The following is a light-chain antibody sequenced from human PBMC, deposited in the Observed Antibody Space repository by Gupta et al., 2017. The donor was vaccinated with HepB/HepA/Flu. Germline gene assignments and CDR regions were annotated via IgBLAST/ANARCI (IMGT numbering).Light chain of an antibody. J-gene: IGKJ1*01. V-gene: IGKV1-5*03. CDR2: KAS. CDR1: QSLSSW. Sequence: DIQMTQSPSSVSASVGDRVTITCRASQSLSSWLTWYQQKPGKAPKVLIYKASSLESGVPSRFSGSGSGTEFTLTISSLEPDDFSTYYCQHYKSFSRTFGQGTKVEIK. CDR3: QHYKSFSRT.